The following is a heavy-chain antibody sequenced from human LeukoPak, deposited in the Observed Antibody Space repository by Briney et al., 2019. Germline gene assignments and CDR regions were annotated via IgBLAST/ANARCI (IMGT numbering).Heavy chain of an antibody. D-gene: IGHD2-15*01. J-gene: IGHJ4*02. CDR3: TTWRLGYCSGGNCSDY. V-gene: IGHV3-15*01. CDR1: GFTVSSNY. CDR2: IKSKTDGGTT. Sequence: PGGSLRLSCAASGFTVSSNYMSWVRQAPGKGLEWVGRIKSKTDGGTTDYAAPVKGRFTISRDDSKNTLYLQMNSLKTEDTAVYYRTTWRLGYCSGGNCSDYWGQGTLVTVSS.